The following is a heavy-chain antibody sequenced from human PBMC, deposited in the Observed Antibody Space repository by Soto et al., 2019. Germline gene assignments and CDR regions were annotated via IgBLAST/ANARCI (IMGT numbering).Heavy chain of an antibody. CDR2: IYHSGST. V-gene: IGHV4-30-2*01. D-gene: IGHD6-6*01. J-gene: IGHJ6*02. CDR3: ARVRKGSSMDV. CDR1: GGSISSGGYS. Sequence: NPSETLSLTCAVSGGSISSGGYSWSWIRQPPGKGLEWIGYIYHSGSTYYNPSLKSRVTISVDRSKNQFSLKLSSVTAADTAVYYCARVRKGSSMDVWGQGTTVTVSS.